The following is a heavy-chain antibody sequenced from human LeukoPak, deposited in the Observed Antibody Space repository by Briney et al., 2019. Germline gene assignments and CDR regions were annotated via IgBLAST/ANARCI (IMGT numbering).Heavy chain of an antibody. CDR1: GYTFTNYA. V-gene: IGHV7-4-1*02. J-gene: IGHJ4*02. CDR2: INTKTGNP. D-gene: IGHD2-15*01. CDR3: ARVHGDSFCSGGGCSGAY. Sequence: GASVKVSCKASGYTFTNYAMNWVRQAPGQGLEWMGWINTKTGNPTYAQGFTGRFVFSLDTSVSTAYLQISSLKAEDTAVYYCARVHGDSFCSGGGCSGAYWGQGTLVTVAS.